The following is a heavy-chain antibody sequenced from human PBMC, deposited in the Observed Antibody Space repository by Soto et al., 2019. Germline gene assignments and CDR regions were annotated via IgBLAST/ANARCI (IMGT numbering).Heavy chain of an antibody. V-gene: IGHV1-2*04. CDR2: INPNSGGT. D-gene: IGHD4-4*01. CDR1: GYTFTGYY. CDR3: ARSSNYAYYYYGMDV. J-gene: IGHJ6*02. Sequence: XXVKVSGKASGYTFTGYYMHWVRHAPGQGLEWMGWINPNSGGTNYAQKFQGWVTMTRDTSISTAYMELSRLRSDDTAVYYCARSSNYAYYYYGMDVWGQGTTVTVSS.